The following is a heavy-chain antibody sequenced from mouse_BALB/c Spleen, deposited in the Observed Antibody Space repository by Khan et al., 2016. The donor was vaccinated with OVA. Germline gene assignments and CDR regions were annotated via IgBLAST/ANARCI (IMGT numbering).Heavy chain of an antibody. CDR3: ARMDTTPLDY. J-gene: IGHJ2*01. V-gene: IGHV1-76*01. CDR2: IYPGSGNT. D-gene: IGHD2-3*01. CDR1: GYTFTDYY. Sequence: QVQLQQSGTVLARPGASVKLSCKASGYTFTDYYITWVMQRTGQGLEWIGEIYPGSGNTYYHEKLKGKATLTADTSSNTVSMQLSSLTSNDSAVYFCARMDTTPLDYWGQGTILTVSS.